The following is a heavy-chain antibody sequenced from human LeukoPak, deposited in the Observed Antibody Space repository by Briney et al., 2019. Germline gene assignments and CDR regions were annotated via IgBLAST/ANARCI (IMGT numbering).Heavy chain of an antibody. CDR1: GGSVSGYY. D-gene: IGHD3-22*01. J-gene: IGHJ4*02. Sequence: SETLSLTCAVYGGSVSGYYWSWIRQPPGKGLEWIGEINHSGSTNYNPSLKSRVTISVDTSKNQFSLKLSSVTAADTAVYYCARGERITMIVVVTPFDYWGQGTLVTVSS. V-gene: IGHV4-34*01. CDR3: ARGERITMIVVVTPFDY. CDR2: INHSGST.